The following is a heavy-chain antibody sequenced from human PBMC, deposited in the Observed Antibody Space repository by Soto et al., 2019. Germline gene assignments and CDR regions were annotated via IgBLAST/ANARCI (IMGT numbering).Heavy chain of an antibody. D-gene: IGHD5-12*01. J-gene: IGHJ4*02. CDR3: AKGAEGYVVSSLDS. CDR1: GFRFSDFA. V-gene: IGHV3-23*01. Sequence: EVQLLESGGGFVQPGGSLRLSCAASGFRFSDFAMTWVRPAPGRGLEWVSAITGTASSTYYADSVKGRFTFSRDNSKNTPYLQINSLRAADPAIYYCAKGAEGYVVSSLDSWGQGTLVTVSS. CDR2: ITGTASST.